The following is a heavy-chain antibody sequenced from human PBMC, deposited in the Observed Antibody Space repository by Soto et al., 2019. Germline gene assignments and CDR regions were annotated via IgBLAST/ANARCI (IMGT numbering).Heavy chain of an antibody. V-gene: IGHV1-18*01. Sequence: ASVNVSCKACGYTFTSYGISWVRQAPGEGLEWMGWISAYNGNTNYAQKLHGRVTMTTDTSTSTAYMELRSLRSDDTAVYYCARIRYCSSTSCYTGFDYWGQGTLVTVSS. CDR3: ARIRYCSSTSCYTGFDY. J-gene: IGHJ4*02. CDR1: GYTFTSYG. D-gene: IGHD2-2*02. CDR2: ISAYNGNT.